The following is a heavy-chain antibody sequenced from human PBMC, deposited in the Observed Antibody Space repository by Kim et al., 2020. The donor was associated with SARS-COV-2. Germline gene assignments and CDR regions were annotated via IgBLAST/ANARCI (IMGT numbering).Heavy chain of an antibody. Sequence: SETLSLTCAVYGGSFSGYYWSWIRQPPGKGLEWIGEINHSGSTNYNPSLKSRVTISVDTSKNQFSLKLSSVTAADTAVYYCAREGDGYNYWGQGTLLTVS. CDR3: AREGDGYNY. V-gene: IGHV4-34*01. D-gene: IGHD5-12*01. CDR2: INHSGST. CDR1: GGSFSGYY. J-gene: IGHJ4*02.